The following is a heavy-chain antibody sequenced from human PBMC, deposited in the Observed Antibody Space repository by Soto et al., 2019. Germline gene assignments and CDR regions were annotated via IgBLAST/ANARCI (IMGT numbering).Heavy chain of an antibody. V-gene: IGHV3-21*01. J-gene: IGHJ6*02. D-gene: IGHD1-26*01. CDR1: GFTFSSYS. Sequence: GESLKISCAASGFTFSSYSMNWVRQAPGKGLEWVSSISSSSSYIYYADSVKGRFTISRDNAKNSLYLQMNSLRAEDTAVYYCARDRESGSYNYYYYGMDVWGQGTTVTVSS. CDR3: ARDRESGSYNYYYYGMDV. CDR2: ISSSSSYI.